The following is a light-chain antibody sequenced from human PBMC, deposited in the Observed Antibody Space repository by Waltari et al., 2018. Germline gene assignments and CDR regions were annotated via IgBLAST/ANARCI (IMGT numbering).Light chain of an antibody. CDR1: QNVGTW. CDR3: QQYSSFST. J-gene: IGKJ2*01. CDR2: MAS. V-gene: IGKV1-5*03. Sequence: DIQMTQSPSTLSASVGDRVTISCRASQNVGTWLAWYQQKPGKAPKLLIYMASILESGVPSRFSGSGSGTEFTLTISSLQPDDFATYSCQQYSSFSTFGQGTKV.